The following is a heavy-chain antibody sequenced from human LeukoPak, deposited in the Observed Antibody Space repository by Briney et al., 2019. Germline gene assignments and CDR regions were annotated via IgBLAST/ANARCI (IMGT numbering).Heavy chain of an antibody. V-gene: IGHV4-34*01. J-gene: IGHJ3*02. CDR3: ARGTHSIAAAGTLQRGAFDI. CDR1: GGSFSGYY. Sequence: PSETLSLTCAVYGGSFSGYYWSWIRQPPGKGLEWIGEINHSGSTYYNPSLKSRVTISVDRSKNQFSLKLSSVTAADTAVYYCARGTHSIAAAGTLQRGAFDIWGQGTMVTVSS. CDR2: INHSGST. D-gene: IGHD6-13*01.